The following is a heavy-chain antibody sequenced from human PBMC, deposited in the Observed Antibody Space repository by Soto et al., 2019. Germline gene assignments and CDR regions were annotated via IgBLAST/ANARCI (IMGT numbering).Heavy chain of an antibody. CDR3: ARSGIGITIFGVVITPSGDYYYRGV. Sequence: ASVKVSCKASGYTFTGYYMHWVRQAPGQGLEWMGWINPNSGGTNYAQKFQGWVTMTRDTSISTAYMELSRLRSDDTAVYYCARSGIGITIFGVVITPSGDYYYRGVWGKRTTVTVSS. CDR1: GYTFTGYY. J-gene: IGHJ6*03. V-gene: IGHV1-2*04. D-gene: IGHD3-3*01. CDR2: INPNSGGT.